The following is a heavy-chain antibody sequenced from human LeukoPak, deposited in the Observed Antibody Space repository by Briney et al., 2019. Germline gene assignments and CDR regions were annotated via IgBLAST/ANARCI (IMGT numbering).Heavy chain of an antibody. D-gene: IGHD5-18*01. J-gene: IGHJ4*02. CDR1: GYTFTSYG. CDR3: ARTRGYSYPLNFDY. Sequence: ASVTVSCKASGYTFTSYGISWVRQAPGQGLEWMGWISAYNGDTNYAQKLQDRVTMTTDTSTSTAYMELRSLRSDDTAVYYCARTRGYSYPLNFDYWGQGTLVTVSS. V-gene: IGHV1-18*01. CDR2: ISAYNGDT.